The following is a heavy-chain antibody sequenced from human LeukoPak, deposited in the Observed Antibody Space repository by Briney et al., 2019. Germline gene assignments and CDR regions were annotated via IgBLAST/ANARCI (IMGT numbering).Heavy chain of an antibody. CDR3: ARGIAVAGYLDF. CDR2: INPNSGGT. V-gene: IGHV1-2*02. J-gene: IGHJ4*02. D-gene: IGHD6-19*01. Sequence: ASVKVSCKASGYTFTGYHIHWVRQAPGQGLEWMGCINPNSGGTNYAQNFQGRVTMTRDTSISTVYMELSRLRSDDTAVYYCARGIAVAGYLDFWGQGALVTVSS. CDR1: GYTFTGYH.